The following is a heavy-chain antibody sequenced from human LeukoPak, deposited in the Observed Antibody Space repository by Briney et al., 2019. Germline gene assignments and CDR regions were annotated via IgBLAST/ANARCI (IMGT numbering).Heavy chain of an antibody. CDR3: ATHHYVWGSYRYYFDY. D-gene: IGHD3-16*02. Sequence: ASVKVSCKVSGYTPTELSMHWVRQAPGKGLEWMGGFDPEDGETIYAQKFQGRVTMTEDTSTDTAYMELSSLRSEDTAVYYCATHHYVWGSYRYYFDYWGQGTLVTVSS. V-gene: IGHV1-24*01. CDR2: FDPEDGET. J-gene: IGHJ4*02. CDR1: GYTPTELS.